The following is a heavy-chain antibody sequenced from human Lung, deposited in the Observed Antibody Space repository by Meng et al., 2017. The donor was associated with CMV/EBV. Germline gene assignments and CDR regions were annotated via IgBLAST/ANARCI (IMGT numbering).Heavy chain of an antibody. V-gene: IGHV3-7*01. CDR3: SSLSSNYGMDV. CDR2: IKQDGSEK. CDR1: GSTFSNYW. J-gene: IGHJ6*02. Sequence: SCAASGSTFSNYWMSWGRQAPGKGLEWVANIKQDGSEKNYVDSVRGRFTISRDNAKNSLWLHMNSLRAEDSAVYYCSSLSSNYGMDVWGQGTTVTGSS.